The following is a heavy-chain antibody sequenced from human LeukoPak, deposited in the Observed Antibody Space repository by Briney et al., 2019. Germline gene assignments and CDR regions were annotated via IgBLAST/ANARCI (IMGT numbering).Heavy chain of an antibody. J-gene: IGHJ4*02. D-gene: IGHD3-22*01. Sequence: GGSLRLSCAASGFTFSSYAMHWVRQAPGKGLEWVAVISYDGSNKYYADSVKGRFTISRDNSKNTLYLQMNSLRAEDTAVYYCARDMGYYDSSGYSLFDYWGQGTLVTVSS. CDR2: ISYDGSNK. CDR1: GFTFSSYA. V-gene: IGHV3-30-3*01. CDR3: ARDMGYYDSSGYSLFDY.